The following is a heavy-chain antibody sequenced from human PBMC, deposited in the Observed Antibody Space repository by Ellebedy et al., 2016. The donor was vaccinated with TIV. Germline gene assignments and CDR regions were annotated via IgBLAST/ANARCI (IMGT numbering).Heavy chain of an antibody. CDR2: VPGNGKIT. D-gene: IGHD5-12*01. V-gene: IGHV3-23*01. CDR3: AKDQDGNSGCLDS. J-gene: IGHJ4*02. CDR1: GFTFSGYA. Sequence: GESLKISCAASGFTFSGYAMSWVRQAPGKGLEWISTVPGNGKITFHADSVKGRFTISRDNSKDTVNLQMNSLRPEDTALYYCAKDQDGNSGCLDSWGQGTLVTVSS.